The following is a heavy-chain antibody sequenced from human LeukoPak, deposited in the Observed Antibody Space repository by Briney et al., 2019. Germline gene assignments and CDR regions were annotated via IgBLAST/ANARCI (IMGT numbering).Heavy chain of an antibody. Sequence: ASVKVSCKASGYTFTGYYMHWVRQAPGQGLEWMGWINPNSGGTNYAQKFQGRVTMTRDTSISTAYMELSRLRSDDTAVYYCARDQGYSSSWYADWGQGTLVTVSS. D-gene: IGHD6-13*01. CDR1: GYTFTGYY. V-gene: IGHV1-2*02. CDR2: INPNSGGT. J-gene: IGHJ4*02. CDR3: ARDQGYSSSWYAD.